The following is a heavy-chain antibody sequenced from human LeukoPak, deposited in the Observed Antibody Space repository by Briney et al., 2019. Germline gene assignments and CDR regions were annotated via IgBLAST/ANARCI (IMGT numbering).Heavy chain of an antibody. D-gene: IGHD2-15*01. V-gene: IGHV3-23*01. CDR1: GFAFSSYA. J-gene: IGHJ4*02. Sequence: PGGSLTLSCAASGFAFSSYAMTWVRQAPGKGLEWVSLISGSGAGTYYADSVKGRFTVSRDQSKKTLNLQMNSLRVEDAAVYYCAKDRRGYCSDGSCLGSFDFWGQGTLVTVSS. CDR2: ISGSGAGT. CDR3: AKDRRGYCSDGSCLGSFDF.